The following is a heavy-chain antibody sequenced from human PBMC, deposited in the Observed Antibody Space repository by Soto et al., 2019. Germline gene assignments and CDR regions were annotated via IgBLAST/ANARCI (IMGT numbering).Heavy chain of an antibody. CDR2: IYWDDDK. CDR1: GFSLSTSGVG. D-gene: IGHD5-12*01. CDR3: AHRTNSGYAEIAFDY. V-gene: IGHV2-5*02. Sequence: QITLKESGPTLVKPTQTLTLTYTFSGFSLSTSGVGVGWIRQPPGKALEWLALIYWDDDKRYSPSLKSRLTITKDTSKNQVVLTMTNMDPVDTATYYCAHRTNSGYAEIAFDYWGQGTLVTVSS. J-gene: IGHJ4*02.